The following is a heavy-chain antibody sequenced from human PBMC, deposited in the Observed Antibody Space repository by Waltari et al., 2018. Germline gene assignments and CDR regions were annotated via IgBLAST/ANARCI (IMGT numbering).Heavy chain of an antibody. V-gene: IGHV3-7*01. CDR3: VRDANWGKFDY. CDR2: IKEDGNEK. J-gene: IGHJ4*01. Sequence: EVQLVESGGDLVQPGGSLRLSCAASGFTFSTYWMHWVRQAPGKGLEWVADIKEDGNEKYYLNSVEGRFTISRDNAKNSLFLQMNSLRADDTAVYYCVRDANWGKFDYWGHGTLVTVSS. CDR1: GFTFSTYW. D-gene: IGHD7-27*01.